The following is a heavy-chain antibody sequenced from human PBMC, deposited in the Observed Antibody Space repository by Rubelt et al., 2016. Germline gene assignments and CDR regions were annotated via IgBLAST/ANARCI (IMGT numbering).Heavy chain of an antibody. V-gene: IGHV4-34*01. CDR2: IYYSGST. Sequence: QVQLQQWGAGLLKPSETLSLTCAVYGGSFSGYYWSWIRQPPGKGLEWIGSIYYSGSTYYNPSLKSRVTRAVDTSKNQFSLKLSSVTAADTAVYYCAVEEQWLALANWFDPWGQGTLVTVSS. CDR1: GGSFSGYY. J-gene: IGHJ5*02. D-gene: IGHD6-19*01. CDR3: AVEEQWLALANWFDP.